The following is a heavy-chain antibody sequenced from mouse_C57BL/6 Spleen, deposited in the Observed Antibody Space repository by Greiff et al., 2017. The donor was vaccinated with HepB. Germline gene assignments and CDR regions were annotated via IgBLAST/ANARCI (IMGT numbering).Heavy chain of an antibody. CDR2: IYPRSGNT. CDR1: GYTFTSYG. J-gene: IGHJ2*01. Sequence: QVQLQQSGAELARPGASVKLSCKASGYTFTSYGISWVKQRTGQGLEWIGEIYPRSGNTYYNEKFKGKATLTADKSSSTAYMELRSLTSEDSAIYFCASLYYYGSSYGYWGQGTTLTVSS. D-gene: IGHD1-1*01. V-gene: IGHV1-81*01. CDR3: ASLYYYGSSYGY.